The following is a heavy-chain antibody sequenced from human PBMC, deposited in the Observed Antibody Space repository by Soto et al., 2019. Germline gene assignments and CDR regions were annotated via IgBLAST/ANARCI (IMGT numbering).Heavy chain of an antibody. J-gene: IGHJ4*02. CDR1: GFTVSSNY. CDR3: ARVYCSGGSCYTLDY. Sequence: PGGSLRLSCAASGFTVSSNYMSWVRQAPGKGLEWVSVIYSGGSTYYADSVKGRFTISRDNSKNTLYLQMNSLRAEDTAVYYCARVYCSGGSCYTLDYWGQGTLVTVSS. D-gene: IGHD2-15*01. CDR2: IYSGGST. V-gene: IGHV3-53*01.